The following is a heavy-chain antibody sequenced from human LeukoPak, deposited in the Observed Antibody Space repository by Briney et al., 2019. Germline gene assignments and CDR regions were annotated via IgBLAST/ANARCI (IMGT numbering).Heavy chain of an antibody. V-gene: IGHV5-51*01. Sequence: GESLKISCKGSGYSFTSYWIGWVRQMPGKGLEWMGIIYPGDSDTRYSPSFQGQVTISADKSISTAYLQWSSLKASVTAMYYCARLGLQRYYYYYYYMDVWGKGTTVTVSS. CDR1: GYSFTSYW. CDR2: IYPGDSDT. CDR3: ARLGLQRYYYYYYYMDV. J-gene: IGHJ6*03. D-gene: IGHD5-18*01.